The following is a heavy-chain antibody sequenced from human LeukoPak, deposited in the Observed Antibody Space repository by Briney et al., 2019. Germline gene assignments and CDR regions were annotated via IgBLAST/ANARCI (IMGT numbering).Heavy chain of an antibody. J-gene: IGHJ4*02. V-gene: IGHV3-23*01. CDR1: GFTFSSYA. D-gene: IGHD5-18*01. Sequence: GGSLRLSCAASGFTFSSYAMSWVRQAPGKGLEWVSAISGSGGSTYYADSVKGRFTISRDNSKNTLYLQMNSLRAEDTAVYYCAKVGPRYSYGPPYFDHWGQGTLVTVSS. CDR3: AKVGPRYSYGPPYFDH. CDR2: ISGSGGST.